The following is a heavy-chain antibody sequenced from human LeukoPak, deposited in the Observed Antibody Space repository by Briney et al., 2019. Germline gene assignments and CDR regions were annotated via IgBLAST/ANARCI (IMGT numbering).Heavy chain of an antibody. CDR1: VYTLTQLS. V-gene: IGHV1-24*01. CDR2: FDPEDGET. Sequence: GASVKVSYTLSVYTLTQLSMHWVRQAPGKGREWMGGFDPEDGETIYAQKFQGRVTMAEDTSTDTAYMELSSLRSEDTAVYYCATDSLKSDYYDSSGYPAFGYWGQGTLVTVSS. CDR3: ATDSLKSDYYDSSGYPAFGY. J-gene: IGHJ4*02. D-gene: IGHD3-22*01.